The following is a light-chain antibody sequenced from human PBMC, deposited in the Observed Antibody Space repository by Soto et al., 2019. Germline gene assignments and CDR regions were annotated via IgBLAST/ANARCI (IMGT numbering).Light chain of an antibody. CDR3: CSYAGSNNYV. Sequence: QSVLTQPPSASGSPGQSVSISCTGTSSDVGGYNYVSWYQQHPGKAPKLMIYEVNKRPSGVPDRFFGSKSGNTASLTVSGLQAEDEADYFCCSYAGSNNYVFGTGTQLTVL. CDR2: EVN. V-gene: IGLV2-8*01. CDR1: SSDVGGYNY. J-gene: IGLJ1*01.